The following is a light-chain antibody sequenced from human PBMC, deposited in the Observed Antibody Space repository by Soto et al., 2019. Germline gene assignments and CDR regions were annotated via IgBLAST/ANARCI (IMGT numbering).Light chain of an antibody. J-gene: IGLJ3*02. Sequence: QSALAQPASVSGSPGQSITISCTGTSSDVRLYNLVSWYQQLPGKAPKLVIYEVNERPSGISDRFSGSKSGNTASLTISGLQDEDEADYYCCSYVGSSILMFGGGTKVTVL. CDR2: EVN. CDR1: SSDVRLYNL. V-gene: IGLV2-23*02. CDR3: CSYVGSSILM.